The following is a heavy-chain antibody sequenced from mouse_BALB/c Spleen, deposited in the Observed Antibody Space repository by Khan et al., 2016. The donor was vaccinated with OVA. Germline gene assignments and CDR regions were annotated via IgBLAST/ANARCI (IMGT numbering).Heavy chain of an antibody. Sequence: EVQLVESGGGLVQPGGSRKLSCAASGFTFSSFGMHWVRQAPEKGLEWVAYISSGSSSIYYAATVKGRFTISRDNPKNTLFLQRTSLRSEDTAMYYCAREDYGQWYCDVWGAGTTVTVSS. CDR1: GFTFSSFG. CDR2: ISSGSSSI. V-gene: IGHV5-17*02. J-gene: IGHJ1*01. CDR3: AREDYGQWYCDV. D-gene: IGHD1-1*02.